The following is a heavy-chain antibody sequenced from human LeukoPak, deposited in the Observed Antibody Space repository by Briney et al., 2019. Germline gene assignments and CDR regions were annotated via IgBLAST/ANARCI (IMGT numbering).Heavy chain of an antibody. Sequence: PGGSLRLSRAASGFTFSSYAMSWVRQAPGKGLEWVSAISGSGGSTYYADSVKGRFTISRDNSKNTLYLQMNSLRAEDTAVYYCAARYSSGWPYFDYWGQGTLVTVSS. J-gene: IGHJ4*02. CDR3: AARYSSGWPYFDY. CDR2: ISGSGGST. CDR1: GFTFSSYA. D-gene: IGHD6-19*01. V-gene: IGHV3-23*01.